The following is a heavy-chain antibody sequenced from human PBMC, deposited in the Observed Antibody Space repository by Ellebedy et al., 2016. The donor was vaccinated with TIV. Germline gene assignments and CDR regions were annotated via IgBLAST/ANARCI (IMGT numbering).Heavy chain of an antibody. CDR3: TTDIGAQIWLRNGMDV. V-gene: IGHV3-23*01. Sequence: GESLKISCAASGFTVSSNYMSWVRQAPGKGLEWVSAISGSGGSTYYADSVKGRFTISRDNSKNTLYLQMNSLKTEDTAVYYCTTDIGAQIWLRNGMDVWGQGTTVTVSS. D-gene: IGHD5-18*01. CDR2: ISGSGGST. J-gene: IGHJ6*02. CDR1: GFTVSSNY.